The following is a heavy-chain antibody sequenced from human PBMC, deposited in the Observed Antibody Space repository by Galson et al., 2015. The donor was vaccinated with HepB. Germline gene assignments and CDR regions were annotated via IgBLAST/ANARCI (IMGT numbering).Heavy chain of an antibody. D-gene: IGHD4-17*01. CDR2: INAGNGNT. Sequence: SVKVSCKASGYTFTSYAMHWVRQAPGQRLEWMGWINAGNGNTKYSQKFQGRVTITRDTSASTAYMELSSLRSEDTAVYYCARAHYGAYYYYYYMGVWGKGTTVTVSS. CDR1: GYTFTSYA. V-gene: IGHV1-3*01. J-gene: IGHJ6*03. CDR3: ARAHYGAYYYYYYMGV.